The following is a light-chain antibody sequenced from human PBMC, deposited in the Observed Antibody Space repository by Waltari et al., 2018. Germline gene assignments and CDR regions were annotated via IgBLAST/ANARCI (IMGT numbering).Light chain of an antibody. CDR3: QQYNNWPPWT. J-gene: IGKJ1*01. CDR1: RTISSN. V-gene: IGKV3-15*01. CDR2: GAS. Sequence: ETVMTQSPATLSVSPGERATPSCRTSRTISSNLAWYQQKPGQAPRLLIYGASIRATGVPARFSGSGSGTQFTLTIHSLQSEDFAVYYCQQYNNWPPWTFGQGTKVEIK.